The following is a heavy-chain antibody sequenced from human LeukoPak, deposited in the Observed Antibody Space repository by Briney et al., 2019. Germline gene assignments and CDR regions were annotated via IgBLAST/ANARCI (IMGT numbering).Heavy chain of an antibody. CDR3: AKDSLWFREEVDAFDI. V-gene: IGHV3-23*01. Sequence: PGGSLRLSCAASGFTFSSYAMSWVRQAPGKGLEWVSAISGSGGSTYYADSVKGRFTISRDNSKNTLYLQMNSLGAEDTAVYYCAKDSLWFREEVDAFDIWGQGTMVTVSS. CDR1: GFTFSSYA. D-gene: IGHD3-10*01. CDR2: ISGSGGST. J-gene: IGHJ3*02.